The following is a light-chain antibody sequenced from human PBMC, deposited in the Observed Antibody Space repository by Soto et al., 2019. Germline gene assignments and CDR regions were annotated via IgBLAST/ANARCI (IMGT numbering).Light chain of an antibody. CDR2: GVT. Sequence: QSVLTQPASVSGSPRQSITISCSGTTNDVGGYNYVSWYQQHPGKAPKLLIYGVTDRPSGVSSRFSGSKSGNAASLTISGLQAEDEGDYYCSSYTSSYTWIFGGGTKVTVL. J-gene: IGLJ3*02. CDR3: SSYTSSYTWI. CDR1: TNDVGGYNY. V-gene: IGLV2-14*03.